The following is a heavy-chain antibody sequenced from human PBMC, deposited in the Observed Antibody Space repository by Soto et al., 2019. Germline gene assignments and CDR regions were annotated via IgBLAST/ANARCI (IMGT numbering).Heavy chain of an antibody. CDR3: ARDSAFDI. Sequence: PSDTQSRTCTVSGGSISSGGSYLSWIRQHPGKGLEWIGYIYYSGSTYYNPSLKSRVTISVDTSKNQFSLKLSSVTAADTAVYYCARDSAFDIWGQGAMVTVS. CDR2: IYYSGST. CDR1: GGSISSGGSY. J-gene: IGHJ3*02. V-gene: IGHV4-31*03.